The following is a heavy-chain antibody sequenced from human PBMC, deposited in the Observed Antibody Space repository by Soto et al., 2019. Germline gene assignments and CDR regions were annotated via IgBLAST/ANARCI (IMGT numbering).Heavy chain of an antibody. Sequence: GGSLRLSCAASGFTFSSYSMNWVRQAPRKGLEWVSSISSSSSYIYYADTVKGRFTISRDNAKNSLYLQMNSLRAEDTAVYYYAIDYLTGYSSSWYTVALDYWGQGTLVTVSS. V-gene: IGHV3-21*01. CDR3: AIDYLTGYSSSWYTVALDY. J-gene: IGHJ4*02. CDR1: GFTFSSYS. CDR2: ISSSSSYI. D-gene: IGHD6-13*01.